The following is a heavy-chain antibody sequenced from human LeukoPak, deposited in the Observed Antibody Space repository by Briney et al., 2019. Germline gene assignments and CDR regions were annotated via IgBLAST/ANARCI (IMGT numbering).Heavy chain of an antibody. CDR3: ARKAGKMFGY. Sequence: PGGSLRLSCTASGFTFSNYWMTWVRQAPGKGMEWVANIKQDGREKYYVDSVTGRFTISRDNAKNLLLLQMSSLSPEDTAVYYCARKAGKMFGYWGQGTLVTASS. CDR1: GFTFSNYW. V-gene: IGHV3-7*01. J-gene: IGHJ4*02. CDR2: IKQDGREK. D-gene: IGHD6-19*01.